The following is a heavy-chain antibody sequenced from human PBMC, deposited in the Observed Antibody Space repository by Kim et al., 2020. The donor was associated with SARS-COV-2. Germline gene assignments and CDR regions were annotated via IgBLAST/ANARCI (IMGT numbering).Heavy chain of an antibody. J-gene: IGHJ4*02. V-gene: IGHV3-48*04. CDR2: ISSSSSTI. CDR3: NGPEDSSGWYVDY. Sequence: GGSLRLSCAASGFTFSSYSMNWVRQAPGKGLEWVSYISSSSSTIYYADSVKGRFTISRDNAKNSLYLQMNSLRAEDTAVYYCNGPEDSSGWYVDYWGQGTLVTVSS. CDR1: GFTFSSYS. D-gene: IGHD6-19*01.